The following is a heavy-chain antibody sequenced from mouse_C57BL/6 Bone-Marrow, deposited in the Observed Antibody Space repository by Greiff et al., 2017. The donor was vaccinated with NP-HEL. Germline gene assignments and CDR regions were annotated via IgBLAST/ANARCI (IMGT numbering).Heavy chain of an antibody. V-gene: IGHV5-17*01. D-gene: IGHD2-3*01. J-gene: IGHJ4*01. CDR3: AREWLLPHYYAMDY. CDR1: GFTFSDYG. Sequence: EVKLMESGGGLVKPGGSLKLSCAASGFTFSDYGMHWVRQAPEKGLEWVAYISSGSSTIYYAATVKGRFTISRDNAKNTLFLQMTSLRSEDTAMYYCAREWLLPHYYAMDYWGQGTSVTVSS. CDR2: ISSGSSTI.